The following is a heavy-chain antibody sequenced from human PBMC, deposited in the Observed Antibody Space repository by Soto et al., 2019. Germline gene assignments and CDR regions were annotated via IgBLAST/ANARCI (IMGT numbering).Heavy chain of an antibody. D-gene: IGHD3-16*01. CDR3: ARVLDTCGGVPPGNYYYYCMDV. V-gene: IGHV1-18*01. CDR2: ISAYNGNT. J-gene: IGHJ6*03. Sequence: QVQLVQSGAEVKKPGASVKVSCKASGYTFTSYGISWVRQAPGQGLEWMGWISAYNGNTNYAQKLQGRVTMTTDTSTSTAYMELRSLGSDDTSVYYCARVLDTCGGVPPGNYYYYCMDVWGKGTTVTVSS. CDR1: GYTFTSYG.